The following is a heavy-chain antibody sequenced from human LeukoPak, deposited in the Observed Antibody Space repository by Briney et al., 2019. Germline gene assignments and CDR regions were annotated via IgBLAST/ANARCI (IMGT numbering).Heavy chain of an antibody. CDR1: GFTFSSYW. V-gene: IGHV3-74*01. CDR2: IDSDGSGT. J-gene: IGHJ4*02. CDR3: ARDRYRSIDY. D-gene: IGHD1-1*01. Sequence: GGSLRLSCAASGFTFSSYWMHWVRQAPGKGLVWVSRIDSDGSGTSNADSVKGRFTISRDNAKNTLYLQMSSLRAEDTAVYYCARDRYRSIDYWGQGTLVTVSS.